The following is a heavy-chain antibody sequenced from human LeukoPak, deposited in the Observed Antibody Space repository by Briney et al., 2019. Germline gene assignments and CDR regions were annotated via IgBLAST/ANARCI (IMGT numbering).Heavy chain of an antibody. D-gene: IGHD1-26*01. J-gene: IGHJ4*02. CDR3: ARAPSYGYFDF. CDR2: IYYIRST. CDR1: GGSVSSDSYY. V-gene: IGHV4-61*01. Sequence: SETLSLTCTVSGGSVSSDSYYCSWIRQPPGKGLEWIGNIYYIRSTNYNPSLKSRVTMSVDTSKNQLSLKLSSVIAADTAVYYGARAPSYGYFDFWGQGTLVTVSS.